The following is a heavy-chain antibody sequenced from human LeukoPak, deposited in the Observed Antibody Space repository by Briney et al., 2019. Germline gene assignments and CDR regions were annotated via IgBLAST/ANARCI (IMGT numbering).Heavy chain of an antibody. Sequence: GGSLRLSCAASGFTFSSYSMNWVRQAPGKGLEWVSSISSSSSYIYYADSVKGRFTISRDNARNSLYLQMNSLGAEDTAVYYCAREDSSGYYYVGYWGQGTLVTVSS. CDR3: AREDSSGYYYVGY. J-gene: IGHJ4*02. D-gene: IGHD3-22*01. CDR1: GFTFSSYS. V-gene: IGHV3-21*01. CDR2: ISSSSSYI.